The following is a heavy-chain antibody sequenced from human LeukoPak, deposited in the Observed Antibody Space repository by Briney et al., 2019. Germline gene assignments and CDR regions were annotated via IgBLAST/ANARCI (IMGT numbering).Heavy chain of an antibody. CDR2: IYTSGST. D-gene: IGHD3-3*01. Sequence: SETLSLTCAVYGGSFSGYYWSWIRQPPGKGLEWIGYIYTSGSTNYNPSLKSRVTISVDTSKNQFSLKPSSVTAADTAVYYCARHNGPQDTIFGVVIPPCYYYYCMDVWGKGTTVTVSS. J-gene: IGHJ6*03. CDR3: ARHNGPQDTIFGVVIPPCYYYYCMDV. CDR1: GGSFSGYY. V-gene: IGHV4-4*09.